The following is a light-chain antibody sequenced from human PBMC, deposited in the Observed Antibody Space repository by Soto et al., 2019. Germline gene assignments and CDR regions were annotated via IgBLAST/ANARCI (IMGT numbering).Light chain of an antibody. CDR2: ATS. CDR1: QNIRTY. CDR3: IQDFISPLT. V-gene: IGKV1-6*01. Sequence: QMTQSPPFLSASVGDIVTITFRASQNIRTYLTWYQQKPGKAPKLLISATSTLQSGVPSRFSGRGSGTNFTLTISSLQPEDFATYYCIQDFISPLTVGQGTKV. J-gene: IGKJ1*01.